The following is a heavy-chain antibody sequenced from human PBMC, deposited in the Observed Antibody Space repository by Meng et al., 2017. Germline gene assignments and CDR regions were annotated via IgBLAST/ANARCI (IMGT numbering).Heavy chain of an antibody. Sequence: QLGQCGVGGKEPGASVKVSCKASGYTFTSYAMNWVRQAPGQGLEWMGWINTNTGNPTYAQGFTGRFVFSLDTSVSTAYLQISSLKAEDTAVYYCARLVAGTFGQLFDPWGQGTLVTVSS. D-gene: IGHD2-15*01. V-gene: IGHV7-4-1*02. CDR3: ARLVAGTFGQLFDP. CDR1: GYTFTSYA. CDR2: INTNTGNP. J-gene: IGHJ5*02.